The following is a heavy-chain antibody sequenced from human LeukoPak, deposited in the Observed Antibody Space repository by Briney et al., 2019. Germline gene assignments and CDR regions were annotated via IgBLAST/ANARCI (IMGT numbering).Heavy chain of an antibody. CDR3: ARVASGYDVFDI. CDR2: IYYSGST. V-gene: IGHV4-61*01. Sequence: KPSETLSLTCTVSGGSVSSASYYWSWIRQPPGKGLEWIGYIYYSGSTNYNPSLKSRVTISVDTSKNQFSLKLSSVTAADTAVFYCARVASGYDVFDIWGQGTWSPSLQ. CDR1: GGSVSSASYY. D-gene: IGHD3-3*01. J-gene: IGHJ3*02.